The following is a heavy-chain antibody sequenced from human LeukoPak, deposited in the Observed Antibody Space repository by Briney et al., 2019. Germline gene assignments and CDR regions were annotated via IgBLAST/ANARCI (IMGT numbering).Heavy chain of an antibody. Sequence: PSETLSLTCTVSGGSISSYYWSWIRQPPGKGLEWIGEINHSGSTNYNPSLKSRVTISVDTSKNQFSLKLSSVTAADTAVYYCARAHTAKSYYYYGMDVWGQGTTVTVSS. CDR1: GGSISSYY. CDR2: INHSGST. CDR3: ARAHTAKSYYYYGMDV. D-gene: IGHD5-18*01. V-gene: IGHV4-34*01. J-gene: IGHJ6*02.